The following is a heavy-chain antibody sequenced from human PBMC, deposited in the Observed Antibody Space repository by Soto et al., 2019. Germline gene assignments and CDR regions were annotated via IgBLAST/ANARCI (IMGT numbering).Heavy chain of an antibody. Sequence: EVQLVESGGGLVQPGGSLRLSCAASGFTFSNYEMHWVRQVTGKGLEWVSGIGTAGDTKYVGSVKGRFTISRDNAKHSLYLQMNSLRAEDTAVYYCSGRRQVINDYYGVADWGQGTTVIVSS. CDR2: IGTAGDT. J-gene: IGHJ6*02. V-gene: IGHV3-13*01. D-gene: IGHD2-21*01. CDR1: GFTFSNYE. CDR3: SGRRQVINDYYGVAD.